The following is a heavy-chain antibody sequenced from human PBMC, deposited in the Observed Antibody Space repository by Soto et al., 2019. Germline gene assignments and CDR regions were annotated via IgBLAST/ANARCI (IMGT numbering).Heavy chain of an antibody. CDR2: ISGSGGST. J-gene: IGHJ5*01. Sequence: GGSLRLSCAASGFTFSSYAMSWVRQAPGKGLEWVSAISGSGGSTYYADSVKGRFTISRDNSKNTLYLQMNTLRAEDAAVYYCVRHGLTGPSLVLDSWGQGTLVTVSS. CDR1: GFTFSSYA. CDR3: VRHGLTGPSLVLDS. V-gene: IGHV3-23*01. D-gene: IGHD1-20*01.